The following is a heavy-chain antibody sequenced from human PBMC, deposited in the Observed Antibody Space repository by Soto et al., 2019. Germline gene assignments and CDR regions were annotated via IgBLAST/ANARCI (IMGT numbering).Heavy chain of an antibody. V-gene: IGHV4-59*01. CDR3: ARLVSYPYYFDY. J-gene: IGHJ4*02. CDR1: GGSISSYY. D-gene: IGHD6-6*01. Sequence: SETLSFTCTVSGGSISSYYWSWIRQPPGKGLEWIGYIYYSGSTNYNPSLKSRVTISVDTSKNQFSLKLSSVTAADTAVYYCARLVSYPYYFDYWGQGTLVTVSS. CDR2: IYYSGST.